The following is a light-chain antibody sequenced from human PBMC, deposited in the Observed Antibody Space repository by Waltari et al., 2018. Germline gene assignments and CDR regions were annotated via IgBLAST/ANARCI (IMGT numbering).Light chain of an antibody. CDR3: QAGDNSGTNRVL. CDR2: KDR. CDR1: ALPKQY. Sequence: SYELTQPPSVSVSPGQTARITCSGDALPKQYVYWYQQKSGQAPILVVYKDRERPSGIPGRFAGSSSGTTVTLTISVVQAEDEADYYCQAGDNSGTNRVLFGGGTKLTVL. V-gene: IGLV3-25*03. J-gene: IGLJ2*01.